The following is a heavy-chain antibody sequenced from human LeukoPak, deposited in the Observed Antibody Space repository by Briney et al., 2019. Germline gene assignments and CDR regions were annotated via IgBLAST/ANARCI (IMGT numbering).Heavy chain of an antibody. D-gene: IGHD2-2*01. CDR2: ISAYNGNT. CDR1: GYTFTSYG. V-gene: IGHV1-18*01. Sequence: ASVKVSCKASGYTFTSYGISWVRQAPGQGLEWMGWISAYNGNTNYAKKLQGRVTMTTDTSTSTAYMELRSLRSDGTAVDYCARDKGDIVVVPECDPWGQGTLVTVSS. CDR3: ARDKGDIVVVPECDP. J-gene: IGHJ5*02.